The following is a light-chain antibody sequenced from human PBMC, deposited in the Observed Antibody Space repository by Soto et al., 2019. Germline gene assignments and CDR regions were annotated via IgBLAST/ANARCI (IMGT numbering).Light chain of an antibody. CDR3: SSYMDSNSFYV. J-gene: IGLJ1*01. CDR1: SSDVGGHNY. V-gene: IGLV2-14*01. CDR2: EVS. Sequence: QSALTQPASVSGSPGQSITISCNGTSSDVGGHNYVSWYQQHPGKAPKLTIFEVSNRPSGVSNRFSGSKSGNTASLTISGVQAEDEADYYNSSYMDSNSFYVFGSGTKLTVL.